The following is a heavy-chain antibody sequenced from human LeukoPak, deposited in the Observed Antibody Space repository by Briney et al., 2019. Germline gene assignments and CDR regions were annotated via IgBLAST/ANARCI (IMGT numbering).Heavy chain of an antibody. Sequence: GGSQRLSCVASGYTFSSYSINWARHAPGRGLEWVLSISVRSNYSHYADSVRGRFSISRDDARDSLYLQMNSLRTEDTAVYFCVRLRRNSDTSGFCYYYDFWGQGTLVTVSS. CDR3: VRLRRNSDTSGFCYYYDF. D-gene: IGHD3-22*01. CDR1: GYTFSSYS. V-gene: IGHV3-21*01. CDR2: ISVRSNYS. J-gene: IGHJ4*02.